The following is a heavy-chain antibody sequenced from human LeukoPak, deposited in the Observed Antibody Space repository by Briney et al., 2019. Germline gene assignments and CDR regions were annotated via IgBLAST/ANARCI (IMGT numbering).Heavy chain of an antibody. Sequence: ASVTVSCKASGYTFTVYYMHWVRQAPGQGVEWMGWINPNSGGTNYAQKFQGRVTMTRDTSISTAYMELSRLRSDDTAVYYCARDLLYGDALDYWGQGTLVTVSS. CDR2: INPNSGGT. D-gene: IGHD4-17*01. CDR1: GYTFTVYY. CDR3: ARDLLYGDALDY. J-gene: IGHJ4*02. V-gene: IGHV1-2*02.